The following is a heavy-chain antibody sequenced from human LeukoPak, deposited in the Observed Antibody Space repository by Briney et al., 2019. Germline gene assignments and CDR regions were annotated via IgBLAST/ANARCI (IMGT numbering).Heavy chain of an antibody. V-gene: IGHV3-30*18. D-gene: IGHD5-18*01. CDR3: AKSLTAMVFRY. J-gene: IGHJ4*02. CDR1: GFTFSNAW. CDR2: ISYDGSNK. Sequence: GGSLRLSCAASGFTFSNAWMSWVRQAPGKGLEWVAVISYDGSNKYYADSVKGRFTISRDNSKNTLYLQMNSLRAEDTAVYYCAKSLTAMVFRYWGQGTLVTVSS.